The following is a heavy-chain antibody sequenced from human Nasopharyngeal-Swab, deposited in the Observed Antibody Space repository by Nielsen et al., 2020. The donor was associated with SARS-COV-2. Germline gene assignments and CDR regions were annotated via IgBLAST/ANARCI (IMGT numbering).Heavy chain of an antibody. CDR1: GVSITSQY. J-gene: IGHJ5*02. CDR2: ISHNSGT. Sequence: SETLSLPCTVSGVSITSQYWSWIRQPPGKGLEWIGYISHNSGTSYSPSLKSRVTMFMDTSKNQFSLRLRSVTAADTAVYYCAKEGATGWFDPWGQGTLVTVSS. V-gene: IGHV4-59*11. CDR3: AKEGATGWFDP.